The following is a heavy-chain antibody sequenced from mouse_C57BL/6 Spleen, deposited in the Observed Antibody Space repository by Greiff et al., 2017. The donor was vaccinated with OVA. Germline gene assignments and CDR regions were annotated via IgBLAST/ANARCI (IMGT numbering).Heavy chain of an antibody. CDR2: IRNKANNHAT. D-gene: IGHD2-2*01. CDR1: GFTFSDAW. CDR3: TSYGYDGGSDAMDY. J-gene: IGHJ4*01. Sequence: EVKVEESGGGLVQPGGSMKLSCAASGFTFSDAWMDWVRQSPEKGLEWVAEIRNKANNHATYYAESVKGRFTISRDDSKSSVYLQMNSLRAEDTGIYYCTSYGYDGGSDAMDYWGQGTSVTVSS. V-gene: IGHV6-6*01.